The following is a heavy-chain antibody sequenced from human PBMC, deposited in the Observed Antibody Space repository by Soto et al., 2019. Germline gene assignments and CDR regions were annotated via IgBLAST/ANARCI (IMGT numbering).Heavy chain of an antibody. CDR1: GGSISSGGYY. Sequence: PSETLSLTCTVSGGSISSGGYYWSWIRQHPGKGLEWIGYIYYSGSTYYNPSLKSRVTISVDTSKNQFSLKLSSVTAADTAVYYCARSGGALVGAPVPVYYCYGMDVWGQGTTVTVSS. V-gene: IGHV4-31*03. CDR2: IYYSGST. CDR3: ARSGGALVGAPVPVYYCYGMDV. D-gene: IGHD1-26*01. J-gene: IGHJ6*02.